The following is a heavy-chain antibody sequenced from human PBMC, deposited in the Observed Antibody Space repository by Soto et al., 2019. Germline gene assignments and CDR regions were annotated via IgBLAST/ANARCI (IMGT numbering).Heavy chain of an antibody. J-gene: IGHJ6*02. V-gene: IGHV4-31*03. CDR1: GGSISSGGYY. CDR2: IYYSGST. CDR3: ARGSFGHCTNPVCSTHYYYGMDV. Sequence: TLSLTCTVSGGSISSGGYYWSWIRQHPGKGLEWIGYIYYSGSTYYNPSLKSRVTISVDTSKNQFSLKLSSVTAADTAVYYCARGSFGHCTNPVCSTHYYYGMDVCGQRTTVTVSS. D-gene: IGHD2-8*01.